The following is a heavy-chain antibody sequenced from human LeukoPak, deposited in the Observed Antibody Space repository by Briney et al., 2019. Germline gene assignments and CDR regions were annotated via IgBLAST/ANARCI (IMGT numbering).Heavy chain of an antibody. CDR1: GFTISYNY. D-gene: IGHD6-6*01. CDR2: IYSNTSA. J-gene: IGHJ5*02. Sequence: GGSLRLSCAASGFTISYNYMSWVRQAPGKGLQWVSVIYSNTSAYYADSVKGRFTISRHNSKNTLYLQMTSLRAEGTAVYYCARDIPVDSRSSVPKPVRDSWGQGTLVTVSS. CDR3: ARDIPVDSRSSVPKPVRDS. V-gene: IGHV3-53*04.